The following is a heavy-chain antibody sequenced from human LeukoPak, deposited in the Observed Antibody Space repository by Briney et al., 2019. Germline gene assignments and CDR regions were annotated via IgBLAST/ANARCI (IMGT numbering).Heavy chain of an antibody. D-gene: IGHD4-11*01. CDR3: ARVAPGLPWFDP. J-gene: IGHJ5*02. CDR1: VGSINSGGYY. Sequence: SETLSLTCTVSVGSINSGGYYWSWIRQHPGEGLEWIGYIYYSGSTYYNPSLRSPVTISIDTSKNQFSLKLSSVTAADTAVYYCARVAPGLPWFDPWGQGTLVTVSS. V-gene: IGHV4-31*01. CDR2: IYYSGST.